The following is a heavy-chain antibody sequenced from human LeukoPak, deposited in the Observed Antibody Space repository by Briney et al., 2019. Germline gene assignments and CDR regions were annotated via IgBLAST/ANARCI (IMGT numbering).Heavy chain of an antibody. D-gene: IGHD2-2*01. Sequence: PSQTLSLTCTVSGGSISSGGYYWSWIRQHPGKGLEWIGYIYYSGSTYYNPSLKSRVTISVDTSKNQFSLRLSSVTAADTAVYYCAREGSAPAAMHSWGQGTLVTVSS. CDR2: IYYSGST. J-gene: IGHJ5*02. V-gene: IGHV4-31*03. CDR1: GGSISSGGYY. CDR3: AREGSAPAAMHS.